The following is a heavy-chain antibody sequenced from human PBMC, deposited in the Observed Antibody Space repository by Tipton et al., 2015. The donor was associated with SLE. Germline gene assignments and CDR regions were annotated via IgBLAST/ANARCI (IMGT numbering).Heavy chain of an antibody. D-gene: IGHD6-19*01. V-gene: IGHV4-34*01. CDR1: GGSFSGYY. J-gene: IGHJ4*02. CDR2: INHSGNT. Sequence: GLVKPSETLSPACAVYGGSFSGYYWSWIRQPPGKGLEWIGEINHSGNTNYNPSLKSRVTISVDTSKNQFSLKLSSVTAADTAVYYCARQSGYSSRFDYWGQGTLVTVSS. CDR3: ARQSGYSSRFDY.